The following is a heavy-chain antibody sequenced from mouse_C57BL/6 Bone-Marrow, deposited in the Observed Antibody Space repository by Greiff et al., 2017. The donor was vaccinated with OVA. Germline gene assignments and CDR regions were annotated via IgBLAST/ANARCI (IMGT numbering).Heavy chain of an antibody. CDR2: IDRENRNT. CDR3: TTFYGYDGVWYFDV. V-gene: IGHV14-4*01. Sequence: VQLKVAGAELVRPGASVQLSCTASGFNIKVDNRHWVKQRPEQSQGWNGWIDRENRNTRDASKIPGKATIPAVPSSNTAYVQISSLTSEDTAVYYRTTFYGYDGVWYFDVWGTVPTVTVST. CDR1: GFNIKVDN. D-gene: IGHD2-2*01. J-gene: IGHJ1*03.